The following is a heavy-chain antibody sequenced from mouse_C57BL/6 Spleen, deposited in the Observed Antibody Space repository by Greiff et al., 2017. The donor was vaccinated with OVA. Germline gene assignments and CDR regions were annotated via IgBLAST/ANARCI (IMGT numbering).Heavy chain of an antibody. Sequence: EVQLQQSGPELVKPGASVKIPCKASGYTFTDYNMDWVKQSHGKSLEWIGDINPNNGGTIYNQKFKGKATLTVDQSSSTAYMERRSLTSEDTAVYYWARTTVSGYCDVWGTGTTVTVSS. CDR1: GYTFTDYN. V-gene: IGHV1-18*01. CDR3: ARTTVSGYCDV. J-gene: IGHJ1*03. D-gene: IGHD1-1*01. CDR2: INPNNGGT.